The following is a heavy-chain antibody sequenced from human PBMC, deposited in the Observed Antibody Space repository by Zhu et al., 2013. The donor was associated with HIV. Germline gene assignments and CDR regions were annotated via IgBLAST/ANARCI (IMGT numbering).Heavy chain of an antibody. J-gene: IGHJ6*02. CDR1: GYTFTSYG. V-gene: IGHV1-18*01. CDR2: ISAYNGNT. CDR3: ASKYCSGGSCEYYYGMDV. Sequence: QVQLVQSGAEVKKPGASVKVSCKASGYTFTSYGISWVRQAPGQGLEWMGWISAYNGNTNYAQKLQGRVTMTTDTSTSTAYMELSSLRSEDTAVYYCASKYCSGGSCEYYYGMDVWGQGTTVTVSS. D-gene: IGHD2-15*01.